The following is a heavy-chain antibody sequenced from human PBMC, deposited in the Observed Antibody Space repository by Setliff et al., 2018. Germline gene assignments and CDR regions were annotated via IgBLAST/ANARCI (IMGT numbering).Heavy chain of an antibody. D-gene: IGHD1-7*01. V-gene: IGHV1-69*10. CDR1: GGTFSSLA. CDR2: TIPLLPLP. J-gene: IGHJ6*03. Sequence: SVTVSCKASGGTFSSLAITWVRQAPGQGLEWMGGTIPLLPLPNYAVKFQGRVTLTADKSTSTAYMELTILTSEDTDVYYCARNAITGTTKKYYYYMDVWGQGTTVTVSS. CDR3: ARNAITGTTKKYYYYMDV.